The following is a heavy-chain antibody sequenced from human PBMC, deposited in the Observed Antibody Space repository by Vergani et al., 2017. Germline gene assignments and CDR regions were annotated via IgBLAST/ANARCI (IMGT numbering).Heavy chain of an antibody. CDR3: ARLRLGRRGSDGPFDF. CDR1: GGSIGGSNYY. V-gene: IGHV4-39*01. Sequence: QLVLEESGPGMVKPSETLSLTCTVSGGSIGGSNYYWGWIRQPPGKGLEWIGNIYHTGTTYISPSLKSRVTISVDTSNNQFSLKLTSVTASDTAVYHCARLRLGRRGSDGPFDFWGQGTTVTVSS. CDR2: IYHTGTT. J-gene: IGHJ3*01. D-gene: IGHD6-19*01.